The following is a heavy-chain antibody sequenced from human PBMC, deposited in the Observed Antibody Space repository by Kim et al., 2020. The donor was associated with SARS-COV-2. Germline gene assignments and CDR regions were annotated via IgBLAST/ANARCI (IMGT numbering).Heavy chain of an antibody. CDR3: TKQRQQQLLQTAIDN. CDR1: GFTFSSHA. J-gene: IGHJ4*02. Sequence: GGSLRLSCAASGFTFSSHAMSWVRQAPGKGLEWVASISASGVSTYYEDSVKGRFTISRDNAKNTLYLQMSSLGPEDTAIYYCTKQRQQQLLQTAIDNWGQGALLTVSS. D-gene: IGHD6-13*01. CDR2: ISASGVST. V-gene: IGHV3-23*01.